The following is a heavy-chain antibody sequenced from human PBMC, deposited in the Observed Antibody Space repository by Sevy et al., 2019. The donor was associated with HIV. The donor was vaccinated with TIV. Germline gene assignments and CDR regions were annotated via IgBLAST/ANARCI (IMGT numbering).Heavy chain of an antibody. CDR3: AKSYFDTSASPLDY. CDR2: LHQRGTT. CDR1: GFTFSKYS. V-gene: IGHV4-38-2*01. D-gene: IGHD3-22*01. J-gene: IGHJ4*02. Sequence: GSLRLSCAASGFTFSKYSMSWLRQPPGKGLEWIGILHQRGTTFYNASLKSRVTISIDTSKNQISLRLTSVTAADTAVYYCAKSYFDTSASPLDYWGQGTLVTVSS.